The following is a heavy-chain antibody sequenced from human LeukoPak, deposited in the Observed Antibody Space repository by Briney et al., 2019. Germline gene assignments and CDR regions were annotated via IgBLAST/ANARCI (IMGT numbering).Heavy chain of an antibody. V-gene: IGHV1-18*01. CDR3: ARDYYDSSGYYYSGDY. CDR2: ISAYNGNT. J-gene: IGHJ4*02. Sequence: ASVKVSCKASGYTFTNYGISWVRQAPGQGLEWMGWISAYNGNTNYAQKLQGRVTMTTDTSTSTAYMELRSLRSDDTAVYYCARDYYDSSGYYYSGDYWGQGTLVTVSS. D-gene: IGHD3-22*01. CDR1: GYTFTNYG.